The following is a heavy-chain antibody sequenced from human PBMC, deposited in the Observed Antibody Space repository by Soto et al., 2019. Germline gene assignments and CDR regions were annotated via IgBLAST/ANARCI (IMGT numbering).Heavy chain of an antibody. CDR2: IYNHGKT. Sequence: QMQLQESGPGLVKPSETLSLACTVSGGSVSSPKYFWSWIRQPPGKVLEWVAYIYNHGKTNYNPSLKSRATISVDTAKNQCSLKLTSVTGADSAVYFCARTVMPVGNLPAFDHWGQGVLVTVSS. J-gene: IGHJ4*02. V-gene: IGHV4-61*01. CDR1: GGSVSSPKYF. CDR3: ARTVMPVGNLPAFDH. D-gene: IGHD7-27*01.